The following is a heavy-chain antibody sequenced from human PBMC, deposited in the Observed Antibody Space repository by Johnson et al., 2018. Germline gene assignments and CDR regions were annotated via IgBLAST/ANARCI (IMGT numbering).Heavy chain of an antibody. CDR2: ISSSSSYI. V-gene: IGHV3-21*01. CDR3: ARDGREYYYDYAMDV. D-gene: IGHD5-24*01. CDR1: GFTFSSYW. J-gene: IGHJ6*02. Sequence: VQLVQSGGGLVQPGGSLRLSCAASGFTFSSYWMSWVRQAPGKGLEWVSSISSSSSYIYYADSVKGRFTISRDNAKNSLYLQMNSLRAEDTAVYYCARDGREYYYDYAMDVWGQGTTVTVSS.